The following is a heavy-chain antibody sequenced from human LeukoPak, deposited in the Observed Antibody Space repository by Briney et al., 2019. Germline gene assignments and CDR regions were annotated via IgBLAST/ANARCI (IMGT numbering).Heavy chain of an antibody. Sequence: PGGSLRLSCATSGFTFSRYWMSWVRQAPGKGLEWVANIKLDGSEKYYVDSVKGRFTISRDNAKNSLYLQMSSLRAEDTAVYYCSRGGPQASLDSFYFWGQGAMVPVSS. CDR3: SRGGPQASLDSFYF. J-gene: IGHJ3*01. CDR2: IKLDGSEK. CDR1: GFTFSRYW. D-gene: IGHD1-26*01. V-gene: IGHV3-7*01.